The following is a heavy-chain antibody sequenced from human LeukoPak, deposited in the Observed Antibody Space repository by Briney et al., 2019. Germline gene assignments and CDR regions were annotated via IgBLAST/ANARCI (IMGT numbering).Heavy chain of an antibody. CDR3: AKDMLSSGWC. CDR2: IWYDGSNK. D-gene: IGHD6-19*01. CDR1: GFTFSSYG. J-gene: IGHJ4*02. Sequence: GRSLRLSCAASGFTFSSYGMHWVRQAPGKGLEWVAVIWYDGSNKYYADSVKGRFTISRDNSKNTLYLQMNSLRAEDTAAYYCAKDMLSSGWCWGQGTLVTVSS. V-gene: IGHV3-33*06.